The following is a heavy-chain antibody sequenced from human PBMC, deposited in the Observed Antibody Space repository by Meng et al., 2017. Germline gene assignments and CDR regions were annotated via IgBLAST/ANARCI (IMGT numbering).Heavy chain of an antibody. CDR1: GFSFTSSW. Sequence: EWQLVASGGGLVPHGGSLRLTCAAPGFSFTSSWKNWVRQPPGKGLMWVARINSDGTIANSAASVKRRFTISRDDSKSTLYLQMSGLRIDDTGVYYCTWDDKAVSDYWGQGTLVTVSS. V-gene: IGHV3-74*01. CDR3: TWDDKAVSDY. CDR2: INSDGTIA. D-gene: IGHD3-9*01. J-gene: IGHJ4*02.